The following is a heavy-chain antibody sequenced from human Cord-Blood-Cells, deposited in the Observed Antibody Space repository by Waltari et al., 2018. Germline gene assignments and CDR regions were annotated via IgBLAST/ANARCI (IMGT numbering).Heavy chain of an antibody. D-gene: IGHD3-10*01. V-gene: IGHV3-15*01. CDR3: TTDLDTMVRGVDY. J-gene: IGHJ4*02. CDR1: GFTFSNAW. Sequence: EVQLVESGGGLVKPGGSLRLSCAASGFTFSNAWMSWVRQAPGKGLEWVGRIKSKTDGGTTAYAAPVKGRFTISRDDSKNTLYLQMNSLKTEDTAVYYCTTDLDTMVRGVDYWGQGTLVTVSS. CDR2: IKSKTDGGTT.